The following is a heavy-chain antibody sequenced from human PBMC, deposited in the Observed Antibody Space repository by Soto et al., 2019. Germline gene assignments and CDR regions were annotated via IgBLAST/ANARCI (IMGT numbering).Heavy chain of an antibody. V-gene: IGHV3-23*01. D-gene: IGHD2-2*01. Sequence: PGGSLRLSCAASGFTFSSYAMKWVRQAPGKGLEWVSLIGESGTPTYYADSVKGRFTISRDNSGNTLFLEMYSLRAEDTAVYYCARYIPGVRYYGMDVWGQVTTVTVSS. CDR2: IGESGTPT. J-gene: IGHJ6*02. CDR3: ARYIPGVRYYGMDV. CDR1: GFTFSSYA.